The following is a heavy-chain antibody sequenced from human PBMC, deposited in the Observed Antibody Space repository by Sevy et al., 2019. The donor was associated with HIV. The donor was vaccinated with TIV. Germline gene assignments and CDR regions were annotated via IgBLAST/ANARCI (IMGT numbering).Heavy chain of an antibody. CDR1: GGSISTYY. J-gene: IGHJ4*02. V-gene: IGHV4-59*08. CDR3: ARLGVGSVDY. Sequence: SETLSLTCTVSGGSISTYYWGWIRQPPGKGLEWIGYIFYTGGTKYSPSLKSRVTISVDTSRNQFSLKLSSVTAADTAVYYCARLGVGSVDYWGQGSLVTVSS. CDR2: IFYTGGT. D-gene: IGHD1-26*01.